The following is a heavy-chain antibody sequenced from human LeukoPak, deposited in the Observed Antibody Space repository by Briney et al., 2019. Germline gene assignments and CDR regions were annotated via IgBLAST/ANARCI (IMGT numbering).Heavy chain of an antibody. D-gene: IGHD1-26*01. CDR1: GYSFTSYW. J-gene: IGHJ6*03. CDR3: ARSRYSGSYSYYYYMDV. V-gene: IGHV5-51*01. CDR2: IYPGDSDT. Sequence: PGESLKISCKGSGYSFTSYWIGWVRQIPGKGLEWMGIIYPGDSDTRYSPSFQGQVTISADKSISTDYLQWSSLKASDTAMYYCARSRYSGSYSYYYYMDVWGKGTTVTVSS.